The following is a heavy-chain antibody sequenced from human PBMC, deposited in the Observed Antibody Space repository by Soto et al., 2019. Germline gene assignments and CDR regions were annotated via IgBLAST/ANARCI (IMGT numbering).Heavy chain of an antibody. CDR2: ISAYNGNT. Sequence: ASVKVSCKASGGTFSSYGISWVRQAPGQGLEWMGWISAYNGNTNYAQKFQGRVTMTTDTSTSTAYMELRSLRSDDTAVYYCARDKALGYCSSTSCYERRSNWFDPWGQGTLVTVSS. CDR1: GGTFSSYG. D-gene: IGHD2-2*01. J-gene: IGHJ5*02. CDR3: ARDKALGYCSSTSCYERRSNWFDP. V-gene: IGHV1-18*01.